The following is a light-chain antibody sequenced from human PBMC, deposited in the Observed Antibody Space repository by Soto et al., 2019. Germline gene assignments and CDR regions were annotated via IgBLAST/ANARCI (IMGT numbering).Light chain of an antibody. CDR2: DAS. CDR1: ESISSY. Sequence: EIVLTQSPATLSLSPGERATLSCRVSESISSYLAWYQQRPGQAPSLLIYDASNRATGIPARFSGSGSGTDFTLTIDNLEPEDFAVYYCQQRSKWPLTFGGGTKVEI. CDR3: QQRSKWPLT. J-gene: IGKJ4*01. V-gene: IGKV3-11*01.